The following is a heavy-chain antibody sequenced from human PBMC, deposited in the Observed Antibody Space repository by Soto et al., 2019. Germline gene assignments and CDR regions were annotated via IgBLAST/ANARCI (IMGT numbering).Heavy chain of an antibody. CDR2: IYSGGST. J-gene: IGHJ4*02. CDR1: GFTVSSNY. D-gene: IGHD5-12*01. Sequence: GSLRLSCAASGFTVSSNYMSWVRQAPGKGLEWVSVIYSGGSTYYADSVKGRFTISRDNSKNTLYLQMNSLRAEDTAVYYCARHGHGYNYRGYFDYWGQGTLVTV. V-gene: IGHV3-53*01. CDR3: ARHGHGYNYRGYFDY.